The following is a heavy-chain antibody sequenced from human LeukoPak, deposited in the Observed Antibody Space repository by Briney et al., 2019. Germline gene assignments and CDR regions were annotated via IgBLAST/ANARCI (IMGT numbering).Heavy chain of an antibody. CDR2: IKSKTDGGTT. Sequence: PGGSLRLSCAASGFTFSSYEMNWVRQAPGKGLEWVGRIKSKTDGGTTDYAAPVNGRFTISRDDSKNTLYLQMNSLKTEDTAVYYCTTNYDILTGFDYWGQGTLVTVSS. V-gene: IGHV3-15*01. CDR1: GFTFSSYE. D-gene: IGHD3-9*01. J-gene: IGHJ4*02. CDR3: TTNYDILTGFDY.